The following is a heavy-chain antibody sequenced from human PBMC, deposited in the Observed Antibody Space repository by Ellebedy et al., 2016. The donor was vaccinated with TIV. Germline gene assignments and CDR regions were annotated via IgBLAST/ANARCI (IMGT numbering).Heavy chain of an antibody. J-gene: IGHJ4*02. V-gene: IGHV4-59*08. CDR1: GGSIRSYY. Sequence: SETLSLTXTVSGGSIRSYYRSWIWQPPGKGLEWIGYIYYSGFTNYNPSLKSRVTIAVDTYRNQFSLKLRSVTAADTAVYYCARHRKNDILTGYDYWGQGLLVTVSS. CDR2: IYYSGFT. D-gene: IGHD3-9*01. CDR3: ARHRKNDILTGYDY.